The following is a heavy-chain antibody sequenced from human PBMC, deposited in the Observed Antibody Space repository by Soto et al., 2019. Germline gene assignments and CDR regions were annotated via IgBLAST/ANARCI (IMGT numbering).Heavy chain of an antibody. D-gene: IGHD1-20*01. CDR3: ARGNWNYYYGFDV. CDR2: IKPDGSEQ. J-gene: IGHJ6*02. V-gene: IGHV3-7*01. CDR1: EFTFDKYY. Sequence: GSLRLSYAASEFTFDKYYMTWGRQAPGKGPEWVANIKPDGSEQYYVDSVKGRFTISRDNANNSLYLQMNSLRAEDTAVYFCARGNWNYYYGFDVWGQGTTVTVSS.